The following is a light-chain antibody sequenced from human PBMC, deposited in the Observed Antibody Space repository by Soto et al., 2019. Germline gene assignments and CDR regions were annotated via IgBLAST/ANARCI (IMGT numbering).Light chain of an antibody. CDR3: QQSYSTPYT. CDR2: IAS. J-gene: IGKJ2*01. V-gene: IGKV1-39*01. Sequence: DIHMTQSPSSLSASVGDRVTITCRASQSISNYLNWYQQKPGKAPNLLIYIASNLHSGVPSRFSGSGSGTDFTLNISSLQPEDFATYYCQQSYSTPYTFGQGTKLDIK. CDR1: QSISNY.